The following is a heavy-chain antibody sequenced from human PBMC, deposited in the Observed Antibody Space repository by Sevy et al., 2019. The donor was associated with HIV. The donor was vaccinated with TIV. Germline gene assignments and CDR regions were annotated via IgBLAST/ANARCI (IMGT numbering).Heavy chain of an antibody. D-gene: IGHD2-8*01. CDR1: GFTFSDYF. Sequence: GGSLRLSCAASGFTFSDYFMSWIRQAPGKGLEWISYISLSGSTIYDADSVKGRFTISRDNAKNSLYLQMNSLRAEDTAVYYCARENRHCTNGICYAYYGMDVLGQGTTVTVSS. J-gene: IGHJ6*02. CDR3: ARENRHCTNGICYAYYGMDV. CDR2: ISLSGSTI. V-gene: IGHV3-11*01.